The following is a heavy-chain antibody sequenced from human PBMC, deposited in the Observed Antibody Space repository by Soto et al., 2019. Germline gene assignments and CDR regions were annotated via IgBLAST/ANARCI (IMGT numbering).Heavy chain of an antibody. D-gene: IGHD3-10*01. Sequence: QVQLVQSGAEVKRPGSSVKVSCKASGDTFNFYSINWVRQAPGLGLEWMGRVNPIVSMSNYAQKCQRRVTMTADKSTSTAYLELSSLRSEDTAIYYCASSYGSGYRAFDYWGQGALVTVSS. J-gene: IGHJ4*02. CDR3: ASSYGSGYRAFDY. CDR2: VNPIVSMS. V-gene: IGHV1-69*02. CDR1: GDTFNFYS.